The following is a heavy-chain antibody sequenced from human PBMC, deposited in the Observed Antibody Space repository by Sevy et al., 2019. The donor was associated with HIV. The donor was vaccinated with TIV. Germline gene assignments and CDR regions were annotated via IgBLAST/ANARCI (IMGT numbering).Heavy chain of an antibody. CDR3: ARAWQAYYYAVDV. Sequence: SETLSLTCNVSRDSISNNYWSWIRQPPGKGLEWIGYIYYSGRTNYSPSLKTRVTISTDTFKNQFSLKLTSATAADTAVYYCARAWQAYYYAVDVWGQGTTVTVSS. J-gene: IGHJ6*02. V-gene: IGHV4-59*01. CDR2: IYYSGRT. CDR1: RDSISNNY.